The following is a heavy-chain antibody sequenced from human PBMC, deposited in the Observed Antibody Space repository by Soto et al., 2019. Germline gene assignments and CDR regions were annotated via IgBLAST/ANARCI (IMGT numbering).Heavy chain of an antibody. J-gene: IGHJ4*02. V-gene: IGHV3-7*01. D-gene: IGHD6-19*01. Sequence: GGSLRLSCVASGFTFSDIWMTWVRQAPGKGLEWVANIKEDGGETHYVESVRGRFTISRDNAKYSLYLQMNSLRVDDTAVYDCAKTSRGWHALDSWGQGTLVTVSS. CDR1: GFTFSDIW. CDR3: AKTSRGWHALDS. CDR2: IKEDGGET.